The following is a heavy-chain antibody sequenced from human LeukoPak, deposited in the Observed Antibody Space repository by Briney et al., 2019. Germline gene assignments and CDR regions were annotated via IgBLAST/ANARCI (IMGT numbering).Heavy chain of an antibody. Sequence: SGTLSLTCAVSGGSISSSNWWSWVRQPPGKGLEWIGEIYHSGSTNYNPSLKSRVTISVDKSKNQFSLKLSSVTAADTAVYYCARGIGYCSSTSCPDYWGQGTLVTVSS. J-gene: IGHJ4*02. V-gene: IGHV4-4*02. CDR2: IYHSGST. CDR1: GGSISSSNW. CDR3: ARGIGYCSSTSCPDY. D-gene: IGHD2-2*01.